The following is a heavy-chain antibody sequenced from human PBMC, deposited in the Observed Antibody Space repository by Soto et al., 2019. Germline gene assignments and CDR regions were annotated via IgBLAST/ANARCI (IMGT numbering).Heavy chain of an antibody. D-gene: IGHD3-3*01. CDR2: IYPGDSDT. Sequence: GESLKISCKGSGYSFASHWVAWVRQMPEKGLEWIGTIYPGDSDTKYSSAFRGHVTISADTSVSTAYLQWRSLEATDTAVYYCARDRGFLEWLLDLDYWGQGTLVTVSS. CDR1: GYSFASHW. J-gene: IGHJ4*02. CDR3: ARDRGFLEWLLDLDY. V-gene: IGHV5-51*01.